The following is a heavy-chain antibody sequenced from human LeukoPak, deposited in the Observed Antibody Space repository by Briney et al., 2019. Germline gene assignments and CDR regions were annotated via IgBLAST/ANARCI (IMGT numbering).Heavy chain of an antibody. V-gene: IGHV3-30*03. Sequence: GRSLRLSCAASGFTFSSYGMHWVRQAPGKGRGWGAVISYDGSNKYYADSVKGRVTISRDKSKNTLYLQMNSLRAEDTAVYYCATMINGGWVFYYYWMYVWGQQSTVTLS. D-gene: IGHD3-16*01. CDR1: GFTFSSYG. J-gene: IGHJ6*02. CDR2: ISYDGSNK. CDR3: ATMINGGWVFYYYWMYV.